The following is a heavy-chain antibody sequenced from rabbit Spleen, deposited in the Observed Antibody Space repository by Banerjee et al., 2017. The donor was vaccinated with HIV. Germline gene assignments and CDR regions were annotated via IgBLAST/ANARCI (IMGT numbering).Heavy chain of an antibody. CDR2: IAGGSSAFT. CDR1: GFSFGNLYY. CDR3: ARDTGSSFSSYGMDL. V-gene: IGHV1S40*01. D-gene: IGHD8-1*01. Sequence: QSLEESGGDLVKPGASLTLNCTASGFSFGNLYYMCWVRQAPGKGLEWISCIAGGSSAFTYSATWAKGRFTISKTSSTTVTLQMTSLTVADTATYFCARDTGSSFSSYGMDLWGPGTLVTVS. J-gene: IGHJ6*01.